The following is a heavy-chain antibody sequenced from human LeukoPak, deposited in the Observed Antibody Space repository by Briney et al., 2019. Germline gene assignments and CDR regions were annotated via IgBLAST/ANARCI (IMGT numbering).Heavy chain of an antibody. CDR2: IYYSGST. Sequence: SETLSLTCTVSGGSISSSSYYWGWLRQPPGTGLEWIGSIYYSGSTYYNPSLKSRVTISVDTSKNQFSLKLSSVTAADTAVYYCARHGITMIVVANDAFDIWGQGTMVTVSS. J-gene: IGHJ3*02. CDR3: ARHGITMIVVANDAFDI. D-gene: IGHD3-22*01. V-gene: IGHV4-39*01. CDR1: GGSISSSSYY.